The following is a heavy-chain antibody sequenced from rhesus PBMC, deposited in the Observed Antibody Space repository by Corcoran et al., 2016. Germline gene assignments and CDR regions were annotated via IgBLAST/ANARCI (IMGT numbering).Heavy chain of an antibody. CDR1: GYSISSGYG. J-gene: IGHJ3*01. Sequence: QVQLQESGPGLVKPSETLSLTCAVSGYSISSGYGWSWIRQPPGRGLEWIRYIGGSSGSTNSNPSRKTRVTISKYTAKSQFSLRLGSLTAADTAVYYCARGHNWNYGAFDFWGQGLSVTVSS. CDR2: IGGSSGST. V-gene: IGHV4-127*01. D-gene: IGHD1-26*01. CDR3: ARGHNWNYGAFDF.